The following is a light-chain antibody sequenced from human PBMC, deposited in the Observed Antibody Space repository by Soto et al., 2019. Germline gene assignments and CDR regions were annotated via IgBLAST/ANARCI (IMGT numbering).Light chain of an antibody. J-gene: IGKJ1*01. CDR1: QSVGRH. CDR2: DAS. V-gene: IGKV3-20*01. CDR3: KQYGSSRWT. Sequence: EIVLTQSPATLSLSPGERATLSCRASQSVGRHLNWYRQKPGQAPRLLIYDASERATGIPARFSGTGSGTDFTLTISRLEPEEFAVYYCKQYGSSRWTVGQGTKVDIK.